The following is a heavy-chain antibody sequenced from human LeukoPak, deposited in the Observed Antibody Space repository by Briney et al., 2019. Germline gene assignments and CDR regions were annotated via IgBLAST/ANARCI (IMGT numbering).Heavy chain of an antibody. D-gene: IGHD1-26*01. J-gene: IGHJ4*02. V-gene: IGHV3-21*01. CDR2: ISGSSSYI. Sequence: GGSLRLSCAASGFTFSSYAMSWVRQAPGKGLEWVSAISGSSSYIYYADSVKGRFTISRDNAKNSLYLQMNSLRAEDTAVYYCASGSYLRFDYWGQGTLVTVSS. CDR3: ASGSYLRFDY. CDR1: GFTFSSYA.